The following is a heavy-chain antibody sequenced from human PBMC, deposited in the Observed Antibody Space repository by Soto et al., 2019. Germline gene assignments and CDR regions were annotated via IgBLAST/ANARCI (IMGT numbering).Heavy chain of an antibody. Sequence: ASVKVSCKASGGTFSSYSISWVRQAPGQGLEWLGGIIPLFGTANYAQKFKGRLTITADKSTRTTYMELSGLTSEDTAVYYCVRSDERGYNYWAWSDPWGQGTLVTVSS. CDR3: VRSDERGYNYWAWSDP. V-gene: IGHV1-69*06. CDR1: GGTFSSYS. J-gene: IGHJ5*02. D-gene: IGHD5-12*01. CDR2: IIPLFGTA.